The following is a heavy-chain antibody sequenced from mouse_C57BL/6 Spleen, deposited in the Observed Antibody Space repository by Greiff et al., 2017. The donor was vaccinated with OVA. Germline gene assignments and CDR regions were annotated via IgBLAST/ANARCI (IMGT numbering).Heavy chain of an antibody. V-gene: IGHV5-16*01. CDR2: INYDGSST. J-gene: IGHJ4*01. CDR1: GFTFSDYY. D-gene: IGHD1-1*01. Sequence: EVKLVESEGGLVQPGSSMKLSCTASGFTFSDYYMAWVRQVPEKGLEWVANINYDGSSTYYLDSLKSRFIISRDNAKNILYLQMSRLKSEDTATYYCARENYYGSSFYAMDYWGQGTSVTVSS. CDR3: ARENYYGSSFYAMDY.